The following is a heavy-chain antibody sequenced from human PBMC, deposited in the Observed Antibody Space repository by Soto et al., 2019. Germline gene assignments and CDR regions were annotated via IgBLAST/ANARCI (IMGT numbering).Heavy chain of an antibody. J-gene: IGHJ4*02. CDR1: GYTFTSNG. D-gene: IGHD2-15*01. CDR3: ARTGYSTHWYGSD. Sequence: QVQVKQSGGEMKKPGASVRLSCKTSGYTFTSNGISWVRQAPGQGLEWVGWISCYNGNTNIPQKFQDRVTLTTDTSTRTVTLDLRSLTSADTAVYYCARTGYSTHWYGSDWGQGTLVTVSS. CDR2: ISCYNGNT. V-gene: IGHV1-18*01.